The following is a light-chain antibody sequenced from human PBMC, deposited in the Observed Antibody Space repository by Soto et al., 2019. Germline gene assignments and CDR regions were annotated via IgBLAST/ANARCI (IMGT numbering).Light chain of an antibody. Sequence: QSVLTQPPSVSGAPGQRVTISCTGSSSNIGAGNVVHWYQQPPGTAPKLLIYGNSNRPSGVPDRISGSKSGSSASLAITGLQAEDEAVYYCQSYDSSLSGYVFGTGTKVTVL. CDR2: GNS. CDR1: SSNIGAGNV. V-gene: IGLV1-40*01. J-gene: IGLJ1*01. CDR3: QSYDSSLSGYV.